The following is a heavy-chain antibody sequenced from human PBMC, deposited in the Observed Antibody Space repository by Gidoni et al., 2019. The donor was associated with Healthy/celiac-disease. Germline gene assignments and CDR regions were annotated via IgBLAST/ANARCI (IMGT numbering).Heavy chain of an antibody. J-gene: IGHJ5*02. CDR2: MNPNSGNT. V-gene: IGHV1-8*01. CDR3: ARASIVVVPAARGGWFDP. D-gene: IGHD2-2*01. CDR1: GYTFTSYD. Sequence: QVQLVQSGAEVKKPGASVTVSCKASGYTFTSYDINWVRQATGQGLEWMGWMNPNSGNTGYAQKFQGRVTMTRNTSISTAYMELSSLRSEDTAVYYCARASIVVVPAARGGWFDPWGQGTLVTVSS.